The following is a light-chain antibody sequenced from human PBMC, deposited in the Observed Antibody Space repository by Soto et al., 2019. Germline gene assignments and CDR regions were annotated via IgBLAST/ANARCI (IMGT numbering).Light chain of an antibody. J-gene: IGKJ1*01. CDR1: QSVSSSY. Sequence: EIVLTQPPGTLSLSPGERATLSCMSSQSVSSSYLAWYQQKPGQAPRLLIYGASSRATGIPDRFSGSGSGTDCTLTISRLEPEDFAVYYCQQYGSSLWTLGQGTKVDIK. CDR3: QQYGSSLWT. CDR2: GAS. V-gene: IGKV3-20*01.